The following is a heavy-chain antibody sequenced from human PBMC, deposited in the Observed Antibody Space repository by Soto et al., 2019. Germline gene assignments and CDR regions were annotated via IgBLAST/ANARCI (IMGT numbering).Heavy chain of an antibody. J-gene: IGHJ6*03. CDR3: AGGWLETGGSLSYRDV. Sequence: GGSLRLSCAASGFTFSSYDMHWVRQATGKGLEWVSAIGTAGDTYYPGSVKGRFTISRENAKNSLYLQMNSLRAGDTALFYCAGGWLETGGSLSYRDVWGKGTTFTVSS. CDR1: GFTFSSYD. D-gene: IGHD5-12*01. CDR2: IGTAGDT. V-gene: IGHV3-13*01.